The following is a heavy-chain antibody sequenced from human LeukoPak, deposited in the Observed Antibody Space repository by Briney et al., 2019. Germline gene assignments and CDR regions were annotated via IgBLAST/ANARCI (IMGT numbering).Heavy chain of an antibody. CDR1: GFTFSSYA. V-gene: IGHV3-64*01. J-gene: IGHJ3*02. D-gene: IGHD3-3*01. Sequence: PGGSLRLSCLASGFTFSSYAMHWVRQAPGKGLGYVSAISSNGGSTYYANSVKGRFTISRDNSKNTLYLQMGSLRAEDMAVYYCARESGPRELNAFDIWGQGTMVTVSS. CDR3: ARESGPRELNAFDI. CDR2: ISSNGGST.